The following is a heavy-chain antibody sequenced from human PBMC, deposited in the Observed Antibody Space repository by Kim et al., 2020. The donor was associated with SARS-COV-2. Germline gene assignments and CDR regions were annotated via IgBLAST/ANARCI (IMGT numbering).Heavy chain of an antibody. V-gene: IGHV4-61*01. Sequence: SETLSLTCTVSGGSVSSGSYYWSWIRQPPGKGLEWIGYIYYSGSTNYNPSLKSRVTISVDTSKNQFSLKLSSVTAADTAVYYCARDRPHKTPYYYDSSGSPRGWFDPWGQGTLVTVSS. J-gene: IGHJ5*02. D-gene: IGHD3-22*01. CDR2: IYYSGST. CDR1: GGSVSSGSYY. CDR3: ARDRPHKTPYYYDSSGSPRGWFDP.